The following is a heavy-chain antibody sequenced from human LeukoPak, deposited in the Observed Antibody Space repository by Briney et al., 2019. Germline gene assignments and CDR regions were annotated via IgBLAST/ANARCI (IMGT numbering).Heavy chain of an antibody. CDR1: GYTFTSYG. V-gene: IGHV1-18*01. CDR2: ISAYNGNT. D-gene: IGHD4-17*01. CDR3: ARTPDYGDSTCFDY. Sequence: GASVKVSCKASGYTFTSYGISWVRQAPGQGLEWMGWISAYNGNTNYAQKLQGRVTMTTDTSTSTAYMELRSLRSEDTAVYYCARTPDYGDSTCFDYWGQGTLVTVSS. J-gene: IGHJ4*02.